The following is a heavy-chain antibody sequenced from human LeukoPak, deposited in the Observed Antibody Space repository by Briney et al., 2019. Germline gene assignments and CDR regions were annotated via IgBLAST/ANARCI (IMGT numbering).Heavy chain of an antibody. V-gene: IGHV3-7*01. CDR1: GFTITNYW. CDR3: ARWAGVTDY. Sequence: GGSLRLSCAASGFTITNYWMSCVRQAPGKGPEWVANIKQEGGEEYYAESVKGRFTISRDNGKNSLNLQMNSLRAEDTAVYYCARWAGVTDYWGQGTLVTVSS. J-gene: IGHJ4*02. CDR2: IKQEGGEE. D-gene: IGHD5-18*01.